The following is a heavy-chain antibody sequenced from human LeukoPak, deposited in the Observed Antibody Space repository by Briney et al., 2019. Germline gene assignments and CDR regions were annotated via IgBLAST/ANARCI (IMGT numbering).Heavy chain of an antibody. V-gene: IGHV3-7*01. CDR3: ATYINWVAGDV. Sequence: QSGGPLRFSCAASGFTFSESWMSWVRQVPGQGLKWVAHINHEGGGIQYVDSVKGRFTISRDNAKGSVYLQMNSLRVEDTAIYHCATYINWVAGDVWGQGTTVIVSS. CDR2: INHEGGGI. D-gene: IGHD1-1*01. J-gene: IGHJ6*02. CDR1: GFTFSESW.